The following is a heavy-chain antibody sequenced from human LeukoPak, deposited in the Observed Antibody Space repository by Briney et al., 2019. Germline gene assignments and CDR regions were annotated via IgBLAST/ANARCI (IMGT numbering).Heavy chain of an antibody. Sequence: GGALRHSCKASGFTSSSYAMSWVRQAPGKGQEWVPAIFDSGGSTYYADSVKGRFTISRDNSKHTLYLQMSSLRAEDTAIYYCAKGRGYYDTSGYGRSWDYWGQGTLVTVSS. CDR1: GFTSSSYA. D-gene: IGHD3-22*01. J-gene: IGHJ4*02. CDR2: IFDSGGST. V-gene: IGHV3-23*01. CDR3: AKGRGYYDTSGYGRSWDY.